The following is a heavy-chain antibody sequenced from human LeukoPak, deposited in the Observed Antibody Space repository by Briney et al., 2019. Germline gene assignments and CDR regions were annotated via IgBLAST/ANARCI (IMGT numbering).Heavy chain of an antibody. CDR3: ARVVLYYDFWSAYFHD. D-gene: IGHD3-3*01. Sequence: GGSLRLSCAASGFTFSSCAMTWVRQAPGKGLEWVSAISGSGGRTYYADSVKGRFTLSRDNSKNTLYLQMNSLRAEDTAVCYCARVVLYYDFWSAYFHDWGQGTLATVSS. J-gene: IGHJ4*02. V-gene: IGHV3-23*01. CDR1: GFTFSSCA. CDR2: ISGSGGRT.